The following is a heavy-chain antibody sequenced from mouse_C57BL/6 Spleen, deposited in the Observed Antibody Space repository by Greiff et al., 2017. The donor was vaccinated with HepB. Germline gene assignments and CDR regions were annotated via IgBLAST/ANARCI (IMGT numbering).Heavy chain of an antibody. CDR1: GYAFSSSW. V-gene: IGHV1-82*01. CDR2: IYPGDGDT. CDR3: ARSRYGNSYAMDY. Sequence: QVQLQQSGPELVKPGASVKISSKASGYAFSSSWMNWVKQRPGKGLEWIGRIYPGDGDTNYNGKFKGKATLTADKSSSTAYMQLSSLTSEDSAVYVCARSRYGNSYAMDYWGQGTSVTVSS. D-gene: IGHD2-1*01. J-gene: IGHJ4*01.